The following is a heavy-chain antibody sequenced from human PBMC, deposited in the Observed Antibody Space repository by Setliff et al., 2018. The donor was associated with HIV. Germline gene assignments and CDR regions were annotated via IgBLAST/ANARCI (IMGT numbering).Heavy chain of an antibody. CDR1: GFTFNYFW. D-gene: IGHD2-8*01. J-gene: IGHJ6*02. CDR2: IKQDGSEK. CDR3: ARPYTVWVYGMDL. Sequence: PGGSLRLSCAASGFTFNYFWVSWVRQAPGKGLEWVANIKQDGSEKNYVDSVRGRFTISRDTAKNSLYLQMNSLRVEDTAVYYCARPYTVWVYGMDLWGQGTTVTVSS. V-gene: IGHV3-7*01.